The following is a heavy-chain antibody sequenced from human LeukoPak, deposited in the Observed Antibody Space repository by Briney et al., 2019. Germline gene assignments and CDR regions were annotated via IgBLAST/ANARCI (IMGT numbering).Heavy chain of an antibody. CDR1: GFTFSSYS. CDR3: ARIGRYYDFWSGGDY. V-gene: IGHV3-48*04. J-gene: IGHJ4*02. CDR2: ISSSSSTI. D-gene: IGHD3-3*01. Sequence: QPGGSLRLSCAASGFTFSSYSMNWVRQAPGKGVEWVSYISSSSSTIYYADSVKGRFTISRDNAKNSLYLQMNSLRAEDTAVYYCARIGRYYDFWSGGDYWGQGTLVTVSS.